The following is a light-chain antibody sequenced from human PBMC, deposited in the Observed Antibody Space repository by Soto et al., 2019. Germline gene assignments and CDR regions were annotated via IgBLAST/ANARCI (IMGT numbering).Light chain of an antibody. V-gene: IGKV3-15*01. CDR3: QQLNSYPLT. Sequence: TALTQSPGTLSSSPGERATLSCRASQAVSSNYLAWYQQKPGQAPRLLIYGASTRATGIPARISGSGSGTEFTLTISSLQPEDFATYYCQQLNSYPLTFGGGTKVDIK. J-gene: IGKJ4*01. CDR2: GAS. CDR1: QAVSSN.